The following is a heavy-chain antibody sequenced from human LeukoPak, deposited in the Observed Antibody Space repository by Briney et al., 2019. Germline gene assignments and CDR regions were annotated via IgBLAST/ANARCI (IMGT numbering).Heavy chain of an antibody. V-gene: IGHV3-9*01. J-gene: IGHJ4*02. Sequence: PGGSLRLSCAGSAFTFDDYAMHWVRQAPGKGLEWVSGISWNSGSIGYADSVKGRFTISRDNAKNTLYLQMNSLRAEDTALYYCAKGGIILDYWGQGTLVTVSS. CDR3: AKGGIILDY. D-gene: IGHD3-16*01. CDR2: ISWNSGSI. CDR1: AFTFDDYA.